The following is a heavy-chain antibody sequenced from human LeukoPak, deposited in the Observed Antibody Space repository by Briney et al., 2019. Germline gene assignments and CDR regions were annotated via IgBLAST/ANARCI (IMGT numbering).Heavy chain of an antibody. D-gene: IGHD3-9*01. J-gene: IGHJ4*02. CDR1: GFTFSRYS. V-gene: IGHV3-53*01. Sequence: GGSLRPSCAASGFTFSRYSMNWVRQAPGKGLEWVSFYSDNTHYSDSVKGRFTISRDNSKNTLYLQMNSLRAEDTAVYYCARAVGLRYFDWLLSVDYWGQGTLVTVSS. CDR3: ARAVGLRYFDWLLSVDY. CDR2: YSDNT.